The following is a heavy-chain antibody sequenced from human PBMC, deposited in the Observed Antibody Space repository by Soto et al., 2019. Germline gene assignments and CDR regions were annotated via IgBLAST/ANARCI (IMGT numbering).Heavy chain of an antibody. CDR2: ISYDGSNQ. V-gene: IGHV3-30*18. Sequence: GSLRISCAASVFTFNIYGMHWVRQAPDKGLEWVALISYDGSNQYYADSVKGRFTISRDNSKNTLFLQMNSLRADDTAVYYCAKDQASGQGSFDSWGQGTLVTVSS. CDR1: VFTFNIYG. J-gene: IGHJ4*02. CDR3: AKDQASGQGSFDS.